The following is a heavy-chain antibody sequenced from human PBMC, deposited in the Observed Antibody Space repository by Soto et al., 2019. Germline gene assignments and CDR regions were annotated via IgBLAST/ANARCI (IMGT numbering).Heavy chain of an antibody. CDR1: AYTFTSYH. J-gene: IGHJ3*02. V-gene: IGHV1-18*04. D-gene: IGHD2-8*01. CDR2: INAFDDDT. Sequence: QAQLEQSGPEVKRPGASLKVSCKASAYTFTSYHISWVRQAPGQGLEWIGWINAFDDDTNYSQKFQDRVTMTAHRSTDTAYLDLRSLGSDDTAIYYCARNLYGRAFDIWGQGTMVTVSS. CDR3: ARNLYGRAFDI.